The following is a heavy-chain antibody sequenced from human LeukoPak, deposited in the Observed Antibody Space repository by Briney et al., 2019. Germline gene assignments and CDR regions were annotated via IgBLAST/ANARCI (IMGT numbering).Heavy chain of an antibody. CDR2: ISAYNGNT. CDR3: ARDHQAVATGDFDY. J-gene: IGHJ4*02. V-gene: IGHV1-18*01. D-gene: IGHD5-12*01. CDR1: GYTFTGYG. Sequence: ASVKVSCKASGYTFTGYGISWVRQAPGQGLEWMGWISAYNGNTNYAQKLQGRVTMTTDTSTSTAYMELRSLRSDDTAVYYCARDHQAVATGDFDYWGQGTLVTVSS.